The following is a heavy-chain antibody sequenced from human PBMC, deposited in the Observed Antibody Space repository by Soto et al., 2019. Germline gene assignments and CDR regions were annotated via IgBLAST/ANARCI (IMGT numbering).Heavy chain of an antibody. CDR2: INAGNGNT. D-gene: IGHD3-16*02. CDR3: ARSAVSPFGGLIGPFDY. V-gene: IGHV1-3*01. CDR1: GYTFTSYA. J-gene: IGHJ4*02. Sequence: ASVKVSCKASGYTFTSYAMHWVRQAPGQRLEWMGWINAGNGNTKYSQKFQGRVTIIRDTSAYTAYMELTSLRSEDTAVYYCARSAVSPFGGLIGPFDYWGQGTLVTVSS.